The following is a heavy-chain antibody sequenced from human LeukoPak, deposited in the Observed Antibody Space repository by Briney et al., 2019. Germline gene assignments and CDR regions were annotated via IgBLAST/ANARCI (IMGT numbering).Heavy chain of an antibody. V-gene: IGHV1-69*13. D-gene: IGHD3-22*01. CDR1: GGTFSSYA. J-gene: IGHJ4*02. Sequence: GASVKVSCKASGGTFSSYAISWVRQAPGQGLEWMGGIIPIFGTANYAQKFQGRVTITADESTSTAYMELSSLRSEDTAVYYCASYYDSSGSFDYWGQGTLVTVSS. CDR2: IIPIFGTA. CDR3: ASYYDSSGSFDY.